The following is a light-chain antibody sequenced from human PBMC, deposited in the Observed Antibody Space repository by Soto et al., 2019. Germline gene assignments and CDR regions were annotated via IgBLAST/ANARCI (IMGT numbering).Light chain of an antibody. Sequence: DIQMTQSPSSLSASVGDRVTITCRASQSTSSHLNWYQQKPGKAPKLLIYAASTLQSGVSSRFSGSGSGTDFTFTISSLQPEDIAIYYCQQSYSSPRTFGQGTRVEIK. CDR2: AAS. V-gene: IGKV1-39*01. CDR3: QQSYSSPRT. CDR1: QSTSSH. J-gene: IGKJ1*01.